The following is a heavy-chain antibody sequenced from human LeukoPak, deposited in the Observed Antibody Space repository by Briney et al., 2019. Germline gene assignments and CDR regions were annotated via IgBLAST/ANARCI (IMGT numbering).Heavy chain of an antibody. V-gene: IGHV4-59*08. CDR2: IYYSGST. CDR3: AGLVVAATRYGAFDI. J-gene: IGHJ3*02. D-gene: IGHD2-15*01. Sequence: SETLSLTCTVSGGSISSYYWSWIRQPPGKGLEWIGYIYYSGSTNYNPSLKSRVTISVDTSKNQFSLKLSSVTAADTAVYYCAGLVVAATRYGAFDIWGQGTMVTVSS. CDR1: GGSISSYY.